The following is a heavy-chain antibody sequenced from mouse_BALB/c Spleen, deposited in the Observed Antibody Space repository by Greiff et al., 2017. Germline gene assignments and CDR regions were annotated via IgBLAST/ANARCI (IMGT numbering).Heavy chain of an antibody. CDR2: ISSGGSYT. J-gene: IGHJ2*01. V-gene: IGHV5-6*01. CDR1: GFTFSSYG. D-gene: IGHD2-14*01. CDR3: AREGVRRGQDLDY. Sequence: EVHLVESGGDLVKPGGSLKLSCAASGFTFSSYGMSWVRQTPDKRLEWVATISSGGSYTYYPDSVKGRFTISRDNAKNTLYLQMSSLKSEDTAMYYCAREGVRRGQDLDYWGQGTTLTVSS.